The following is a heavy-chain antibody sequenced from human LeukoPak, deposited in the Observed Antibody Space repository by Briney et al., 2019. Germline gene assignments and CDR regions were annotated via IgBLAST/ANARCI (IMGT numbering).Heavy chain of an antibody. D-gene: IGHD2-15*01. J-gene: IGHJ6*02. CDR1: GGSISSGDYY. V-gene: IGHV4-30-4*01. CDR3: ARSLLPYYSGGSCYQVHGMDV. Sequence: SETLSLTCTVSGGSISSGDYYWSWIRQPPGKGLEWIGYIYYSGSTYYNPSLKSRVTISVDTSKNQFSLKLSSVTAADTAVYYCARSLLPYYSGGSCYQVHGMDVWGQGTTVTVSS. CDR2: IYYSGST.